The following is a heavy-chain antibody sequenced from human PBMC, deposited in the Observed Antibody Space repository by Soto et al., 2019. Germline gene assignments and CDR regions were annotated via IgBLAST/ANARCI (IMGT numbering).Heavy chain of an antibody. CDR2: INHSGST. D-gene: IGHD3-22*01. CDR1: GGSFSGYY. V-gene: IGHV4-34*01. Sequence: PSETLSLTCAVYGGSFSGYYWSWIRQPPGKGLEWIGEINHSGSTNYNPSLKSRVTISVDTSKNQFSLKLSSVTAADTAVYYCALGSSGYFPYYYYYGMDVWGQGXTVTVSS. CDR3: ALGSSGYFPYYYYYGMDV. J-gene: IGHJ6*02.